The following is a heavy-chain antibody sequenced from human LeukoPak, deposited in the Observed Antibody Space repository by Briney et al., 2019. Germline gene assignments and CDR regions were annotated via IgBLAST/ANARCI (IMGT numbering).Heavy chain of an antibody. CDR1: GGSISSYY. D-gene: IGHD6-19*01. V-gene: IGHV4-4*07. CDR3: ARHKYSSGWPPEGAFDI. Sequence: PPETLSLTCTVSGGSISSYYWSWIRQPAGKGLEWIGRIYTSGSTNYNPSLKSRVTMSVDTSKNQFSLKLSSVTAADTAVYYCARHKYSSGWPPEGAFDIWGQGTMVTVSS. J-gene: IGHJ3*02. CDR2: IYTSGST.